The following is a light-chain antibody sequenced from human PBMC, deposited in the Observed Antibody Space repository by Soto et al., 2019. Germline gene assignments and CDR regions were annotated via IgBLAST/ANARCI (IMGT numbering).Light chain of an antibody. V-gene: IGLV2-14*01. CDR2: DDS. Sequence: QSALTKPASVSGSPGQSSTISCTGTSSDVGGYNYVSWYQQHPGKAPKLMIFDDSNRPSGVSNRFSGSKSDNTASLTISGLQAEDDADYYCNSYTSSSPLYVFGPGTKLTVL. CDR1: SSDVGGYNY. J-gene: IGLJ1*01. CDR3: NSYTSSSPLYV.